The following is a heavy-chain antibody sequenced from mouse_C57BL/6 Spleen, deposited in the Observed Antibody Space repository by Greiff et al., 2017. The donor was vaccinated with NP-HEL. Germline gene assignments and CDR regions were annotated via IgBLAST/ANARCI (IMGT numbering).Heavy chain of an antibody. V-gene: IGHV5-17*01. CDR1: GFTFSDYG. CDR2: ISSGSSTI. D-gene: IGHD1-1*01. Sequence: EVQLVESGGGLVKPGGSLKLSCAASGFTFSDYGMHWVRQAPEKGLEWVAYISSGSSTIYYADTVKGRFTISRDNAKNTLFLQMTSLRSEDTAMYYCARPYYYGRGYFDYWGQGTTLTVSS. CDR3: ARPYYYGRGYFDY. J-gene: IGHJ2*01.